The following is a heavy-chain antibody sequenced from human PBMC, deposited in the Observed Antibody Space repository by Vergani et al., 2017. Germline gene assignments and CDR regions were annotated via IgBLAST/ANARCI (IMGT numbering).Heavy chain of an antibody. CDR1: GIPLSTSGMR. Sequence: QVTLKESGPALVKPTQTLTLTCTVSGIPLSTSGMRVSWIRQPPGKAPEWLARIDWDDEKFYSPPLKTRLTSSKDTSKNQVVLTMTKMDPVDTAMYYCTWLYGPTGHWYFDFWGRGTLVAVSS. J-gene: IGHJ2*01. V-gene: IGHV2-70*04. CDR2: IDWDDEK. CDR3: TWLYGPTGHWYFDF. D-gene: IGHD3-10*01.